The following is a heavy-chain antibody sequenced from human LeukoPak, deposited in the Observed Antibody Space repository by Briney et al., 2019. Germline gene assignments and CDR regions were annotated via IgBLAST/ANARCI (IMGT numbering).Heavy chain of an antibody. CDR2: INAGSGNT. D-gene: IGHD2-15*01. CDR3: ARDSGEYYFDY. J-gene: IGHJ4*02. V-gene: IGHV1-3*01. CDR1: GYTFTSYA. Sequence: ASVKVSCKASGYTFTSYAMHWVRQAPGQRHEWMGWINAGSGNTKYSQNFQGRVTISRDTSASTAYMELSSLTSEDTAVYYCARDSGEYYFDYWGQGTLVTVSS.